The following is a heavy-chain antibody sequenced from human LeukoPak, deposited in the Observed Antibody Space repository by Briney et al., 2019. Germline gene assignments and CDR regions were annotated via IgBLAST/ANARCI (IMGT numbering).Heavy chain of an antibody. CDR1: GYPFSTYW. CDR3: ARGLYYYDRSTYDDFDY. D-gene: IGHD3-22*01. V-gene: IGHV1-46*01. Sequence: ASVKVSCKASGYPFSTYWLHWVRQAPGQGLEWMGFVNPNDGVRIYAQKFQGRITMTRDTSTNTVFMELSSLRSEDTAVYYCARGLYYYDRSTYDDFDYWGQGTLVTVSS. CDR2: VNPNDGVR. J-gene: IGHJ4*02.